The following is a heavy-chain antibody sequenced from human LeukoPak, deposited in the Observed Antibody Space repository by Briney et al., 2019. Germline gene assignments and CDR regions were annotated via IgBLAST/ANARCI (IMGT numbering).Heavy chain of an antibody. Sequence: ASVKVSCKASGYTFTSYDISWVRQATGQGLEWMGWMNPNSGNTGYAQKFQGRVTMTRNTSISTAYMELSSLRSEDTAVYYCAVYGSEKYYYYYGMDVWGQGTTVTVSS. J-gene: IGHJ6*02. CDR2: MNPNSGNT. V-gene: IGHV1-8*01. CDR1: GYTFTSYD. D-gene: IGHD3-10*01. CDR3: AVYGSEKYYYYYGMDV.